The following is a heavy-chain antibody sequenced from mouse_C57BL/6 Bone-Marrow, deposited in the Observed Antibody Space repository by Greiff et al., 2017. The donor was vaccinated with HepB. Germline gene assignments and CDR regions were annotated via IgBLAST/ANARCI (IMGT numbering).Heavy chain of an antibody. CDR2: IWWDDDN. V-gene: IGHV8-8*01. CDR3: ARIDVPYYDYALFAY. Sequence: QVQLKESGPGILQPSQTLSLTCSFSGFSLSTFGMGVGWIRQPSGKGLEWLAHIWWDDDNYYNPALKSRLTISKDTSKNQVFLKIANVDTADTATYYCARIDVPYYDYALFAYWGQGTLVTVSA. J-gene: IGHJ3*01. D-gene: IGHD2-4*01. CDR1: GFSLSTFGMG.